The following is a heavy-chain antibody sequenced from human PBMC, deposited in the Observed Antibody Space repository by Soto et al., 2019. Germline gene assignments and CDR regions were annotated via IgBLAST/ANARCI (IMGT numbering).Heavy chain of an antibody. CDR3: ARDTRSITGTTSSEDFQH. CDR2: IIPIFGIT. CDR1: GGTFSGYA. J-gene: IGHJ1*01. V-gene: IGHV1-69*01. D-gene: IGHD1-1*01. Sequence: QAQLMQSGAEVKEPGSSVKVSCKASGGTFSGYAISWVRQAPGQGLEWLGGIIPIFGITNYAQKFQNRLTIAADESSATVYMDLRSLTSEDSAIYYCARDTRSITGTTSSEDFQHWCQGTLVSVS.